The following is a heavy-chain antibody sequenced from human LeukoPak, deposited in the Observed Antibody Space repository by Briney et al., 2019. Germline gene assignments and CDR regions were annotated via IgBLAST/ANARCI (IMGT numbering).Heavy chain of an antibody. D-gene: IGHD1-1*01. Sequence: SGGSLRLSCAASGFTFSDYDMHWVRQATGKGLERVSAIGTAGDTYYTGSVKGRFTISRENAKNSLYLQMNSLRAGDTAVYYCARVAKERVGGVYYFDYWGQGTLVTVSS. CDR1: GFTFSDYD. CDR2: IGTAGDT. CDR3: ARVAKERVGGVYYFDY. J-gene: IGHJ4*02. V-gene: IGHV3-13*01.